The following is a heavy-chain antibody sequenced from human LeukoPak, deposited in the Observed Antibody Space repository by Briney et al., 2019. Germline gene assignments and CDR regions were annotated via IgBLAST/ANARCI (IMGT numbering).Heavy chain of an antibody. CDR1: GFTFSSYA. Sequence: GGSLRLSCAASGFTFSSYAMSWVRQAPGKGLEWVSAISGSGGSTYYADSVKGPFTISRDNSKNSLYLQMNSLRAEDTAVYYCATSRRSSGWTDAFEIWGQGTMVSVSS. V-gene: IGHV3-23*01. CDR3: ATSRRSSGWTDAFEI. D-gene: IGHD6-19*01. J-gene: IGHJ3*02. CDR2: ISGSGGST.